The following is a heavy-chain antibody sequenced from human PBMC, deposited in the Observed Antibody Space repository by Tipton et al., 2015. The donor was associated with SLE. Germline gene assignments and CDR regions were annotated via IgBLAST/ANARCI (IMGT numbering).Heavy chain of an antibody. CDR2: IYSGGST. J-gene: IGHJ6*02. V-gene: IGHV3-53*05. D-gene: IGHD6-13*01. CDR3: ARDPYSSSRTWYYGMDV. CDR1: GLSVSTTY. Sequence: SLRLSCAASGLSVSTTYISWVRQAPGKGLEWVSVIYSGGSTYYADSVKGRFTISRDNSKNTLYLQMNSLRAEDTAVYYCARDPYSSSRTWYYGMDVWGQGTTVTVSS.